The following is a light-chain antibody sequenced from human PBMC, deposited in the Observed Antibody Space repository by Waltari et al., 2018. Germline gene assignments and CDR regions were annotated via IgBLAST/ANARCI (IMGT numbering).Light chain of an antibody. CDR3: SSYTSSSTPYV. J-gene: IGLJ1*01. CDR1: NSDVGGYSS. Sequence: HSALTQPAPVSPSPGSSITISCNATNSDVGGYSSVPWYQQPPGKAPKLMIYEVSNRPAGVSNRFSGSKSGNTASLTISGLQAEDEADYYCSSYTSSSTPYVFGTGTKVTVL. V-gene: IGLV2-14*01. CDR2: EVS.